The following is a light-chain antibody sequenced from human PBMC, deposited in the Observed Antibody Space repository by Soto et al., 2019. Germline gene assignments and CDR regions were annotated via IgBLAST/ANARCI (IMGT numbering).Light chain of an antibody. CDR1: SGSVSTSYY. V-gene: IGLV8-61*01. Sequence: QAVVTQEPSFSVSPGGTVTLTCGLSSGSVSTSYYPSWYQQTPGQAPRTLIYNTNTRSSGVPGRFSGSILGNKAALTIAGAQADDESDYYCVLYMGSGISVFGGGTTVTVL. CDR3: VLYMGSGISV. J-gene: IGLJ3*02. CDR2: NTN.